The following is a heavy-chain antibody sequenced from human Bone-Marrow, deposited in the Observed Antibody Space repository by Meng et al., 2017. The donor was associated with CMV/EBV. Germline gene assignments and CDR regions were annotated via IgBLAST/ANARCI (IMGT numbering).Heavy chain of an antibody. CDR3: ARDFSGIYDFWSGTQSYYYYSGMDV. Sequence: ASVKVSCKASGYTFTGYYMHWVRQATGQGLEWMGWINTNSGGTNYAQKFQGRVTMTRDTSISTAYMELSRLRSDDSAVYYCARDFSGIYDFWSGTQSYYYYSGMDVWSQGPTLTVSS. J-gene: IGHJ6*02. CDR2: INTNSGGT. V-gene: IGHV1-2*02. D-gene: IGHD3-3*01. CDR1: GYTFTGYY.